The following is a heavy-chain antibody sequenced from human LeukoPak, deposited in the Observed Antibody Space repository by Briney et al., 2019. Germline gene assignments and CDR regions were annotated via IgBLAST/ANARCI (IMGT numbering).Heavy chain of an antibody. CDR1: GFTFSSYW. V-gene: IGHV3-74*01. D-gene: IGHD2-15*01. CDR3: ARERGSGGSSGYAFDI. Sequence: GGSLRLSCAASGFTFSSYWMHWVRQAPGKGLVWVSRINRDGSSTSYADSVKGRFTISRDNAKNTLYLQMNSLRAEDTAVYYCARERGSGGSSGYAFDIWGQGTMVTVSS. CDR2: INRDGSST. J-gene: IGHJ3*02.